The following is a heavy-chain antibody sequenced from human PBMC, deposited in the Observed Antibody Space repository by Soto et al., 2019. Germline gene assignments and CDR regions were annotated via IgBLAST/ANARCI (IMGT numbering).Heavy chain of an antibody. V-gene: IGHV4-34*01. CDR1: GRAFIDYF. J-gene: IGHJ4*02. CDR3: ARVSDY. Sequence: QVLLQQWGAGRLKPSETLSLTCAVYGRAFIDYFWGWIRQSPGTGLEWIGEINHSGSANYNPSLKSRVTISVDASKNQFTLKLYSVTAADAAVYYCARVSDYWSQGTLVTVSS. CDR2: INHSGSA.